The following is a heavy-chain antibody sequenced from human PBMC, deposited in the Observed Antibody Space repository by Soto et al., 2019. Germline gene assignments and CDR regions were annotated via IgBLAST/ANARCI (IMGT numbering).Heavy chain of an antibody. V-gene: IGHV1-69*12. Sequence: QVQLVQSGAEVKKPGSSVKVSCKASGGTFSSYAISWVRQAAGKGLEWMGGIIPIFGTANYAQKFQGRVTITADESTSTAYMELSSLRSEDTAVYYCARNYYDSSGLPARYDYWGQGTLVTVSS. CDR3: ARNYYDSSGLPARYDY. CDR1: GGTFSSYA. CDR2: IIPIFGTA. J-gene: IGHJ4*02. D-gene: IGHD3-22*01.